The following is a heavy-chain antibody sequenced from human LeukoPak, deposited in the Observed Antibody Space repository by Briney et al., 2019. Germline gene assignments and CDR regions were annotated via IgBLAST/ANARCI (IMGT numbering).Heavy chain of an antibody. V-gene: IGHV2-5*01. CDR3: AHSLGYYDFWSGYYRYFDY. CDR2: IYWSDDK. D-gene: IGHD3-3*01. CDR1: GFSLSTSGVG. J-gene: IGHJ4*02. Sequence: SGPTLVKPTQTLTLTCTFSGFSLSTSGVGVGWIRQPPGKALEWLALIYWSDDKRYSPSLKSRLTITKDTSKNQVVLTMTNMDPVDTATYYCAHSLGYYDFWSGYYRYFDYWGQGTLVTVSS.